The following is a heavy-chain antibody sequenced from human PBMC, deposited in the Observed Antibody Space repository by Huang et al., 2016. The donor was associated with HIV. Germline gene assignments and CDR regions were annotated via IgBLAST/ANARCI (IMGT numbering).Heavy chain of an antibody. V-gene: IGHV4-34*01. CDR2: SNHSGST. Sequence: QVQLQQWGAGLLKPSETLSLTCAVYGGSFSGYYWGWIRQSPGQGLEWIGESNHSGSTNYTPSLKSRLTISVDTSKNQFSLKLSSVTAADTAVYYCARERMMSWLDDHDAFDIWGQGTMVTVSS. CDR3: ARERMMSWLDDHDAFDI. J-gene: IGHJ3*02. D-gene: IGHD1-1*01. CDR1: GGSFSGYY.